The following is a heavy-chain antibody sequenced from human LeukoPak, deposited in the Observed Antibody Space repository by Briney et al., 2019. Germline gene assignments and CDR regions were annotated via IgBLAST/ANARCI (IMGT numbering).Heavy chain of an antibody. V-gene: IGHV3-7*01. J-gene: IGHJ3*02. CDR3: DSSAFDI. CDR2: IKEDGSEK. Sequence: GGSLRLSCAASGFTLSTYWMTWVRQAPGKGLEWVANIKEDGSEKYYVDSVKGRFTISRDNAKNSLYLQMNSLRAEDTAVYYCDSSAFDIWGQGTLVTVSS. CDR1: GFTLSTYW.